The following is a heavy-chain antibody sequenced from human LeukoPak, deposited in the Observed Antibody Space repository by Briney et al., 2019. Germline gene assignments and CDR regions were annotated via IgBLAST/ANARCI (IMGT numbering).Heavy chain of an antibody. D-gene: IGHD1-26*01. CDR2: ISSRSSYI. CDR1: GFTFSSYS. V-gene: IGHV3-21*01. CDR3: AREWELLDY. Sequence: PGGSLRLSCAASGFTFSSYSMNWVRQAPGKGLEWVSSISSRSSYIYYADSVKGRFTISRDNAKNSLYLQMNSLRAEDTAVYYCAREWELLDYWGQGTLVTVSS. J-gene: IGHJ4*02.